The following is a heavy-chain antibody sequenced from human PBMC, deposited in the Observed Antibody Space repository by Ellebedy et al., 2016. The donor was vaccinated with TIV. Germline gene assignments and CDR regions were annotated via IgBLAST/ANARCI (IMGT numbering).Heavy chain of an antibody. Sequence: GGSLRLSXAASGFSFSDYAMAWVRQVPRKGLEWVSFISTNGGMTHYADAVKGRFTISRDNSKNTLYLQMNSLGVDDTALYYCAKDRYGGYDNWGQGTLVTVSS. V-gene: IGHV3-23*01. D-gene: IGHD5-12*01. J-gene: IGHJ4*02. CDR3: AKDRYGGYDN. CDR2: ISTNGGMT. CDR1: GFSFSDYA.